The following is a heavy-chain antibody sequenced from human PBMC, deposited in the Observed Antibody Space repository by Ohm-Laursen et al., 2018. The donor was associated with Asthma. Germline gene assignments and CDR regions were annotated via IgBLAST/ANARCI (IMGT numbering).Heavy chain of an antibody. V-gene: IGHV3-23*01. Sequence: SLRLSCTASGFTFSSYAMSWVRQAPGKGLEWVSAISGSGGSTYYADSVKGRFTISRDNSKNTLYLQMNSLRAEDTAVYYCAKAHTSSSSWASLDYWGQGTLVTVSS. J-gene: IGHJ4*02. CDR3: AKAHTSSSSWASLDY. D-gene: IGHD6-13*01. CDR2: ISGSGGST. CDR1: GFTFSSYA.